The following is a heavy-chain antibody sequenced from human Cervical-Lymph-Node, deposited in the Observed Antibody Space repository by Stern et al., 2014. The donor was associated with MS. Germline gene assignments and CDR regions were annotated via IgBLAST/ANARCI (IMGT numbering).Heavy chain of an antibody. V-gene: IGHV1-18*01. CDR1: GYTFTSFS. CDR3: AIGLLGSENAFDI. D-gene: IGHD2-15*01. J-gene: IGHJ3*02. Sequence: VQLVESGAEVKKPGASVKVSCKASGYTFTSFSISWVRQAPGQGLEWMGVIIAYKVKPNYAQKLQVRVTMTTDTSTSTAYMELSSLRSDDTAVYYFAIGLLGSENAFDIWGQGTMVTGSS. CDR2: IIAYKVKP.